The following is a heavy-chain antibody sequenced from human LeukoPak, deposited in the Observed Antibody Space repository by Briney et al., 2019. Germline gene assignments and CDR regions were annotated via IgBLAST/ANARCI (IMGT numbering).Heavy chain of an antibody. Sequence: PSETLSLTCTVSGGSTTINGYYWAWIRQPPGKGPEWIGSIYYNGNTYYNPSLKSRVTISADTSTNHFSLKLTSVTAADTAVYYCGRHVQAPSFDPWGQGTLVTVSS. CDR1: GGSTTINGYY. CDR2: IYYNGNT. D-gene: IGHD1-1*01. CDR3: GRHVQAPSFDP. J-gene: IGHJ5*02. V-gene: IGHV4-39*01.